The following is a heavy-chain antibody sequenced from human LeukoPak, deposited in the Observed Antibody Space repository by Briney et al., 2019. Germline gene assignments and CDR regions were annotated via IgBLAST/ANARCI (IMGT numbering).Heavy chain of an antibody. J-gene: IGHJ4*02. CDR2: ISYDGSNK. D-gene: IGHD3-22*01. Sequence: GGSLRLSCAASGFTFSSYGMHWVRQAPGKGLEWVAVISYDGSNKYYADSVKGRFTISRDNSKNTLYLQMNSLRVEDTAVYYCARVYYDSSGYYYGYFDYWGQGTLATVSS. CDR3: ARVYYDSSGYYYGYFDY. V-gene: IGHV3-30*12. CDR1: GFTFSSYG.